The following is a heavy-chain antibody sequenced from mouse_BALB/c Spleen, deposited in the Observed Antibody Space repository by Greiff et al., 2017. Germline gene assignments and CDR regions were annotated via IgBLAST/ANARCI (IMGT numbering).Heavy chain of an antibody. Sequence: VQLQQSGAELVRPGSSVKISCKASGYAFSSYWMNWVKQRPGQGLEWIGQIYPGDGDTNYNGKFKGKATLTADKSSSTAYMQLSSLTSEDSAVYFCARAREDYGYDYAMDYWGQGTSVTVSS. J-gene: IGHJ4*01. CDR1: GYAFSSYW. D-gene: IGHD1-2*01. V-gene: IGHV1-80*01. CDR2: IYPGDGDT. CDR3: ARAREDYGYDYAMDY.